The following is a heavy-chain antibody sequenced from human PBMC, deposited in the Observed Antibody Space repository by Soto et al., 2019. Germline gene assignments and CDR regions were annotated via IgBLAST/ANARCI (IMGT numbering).Heavy chain of an antibody. CDR1: GFTFSSYS. Sequence: EVQLVESGGGLVKPGGSLRLSCAASGFTFSSYSMNWVRQAPGKGLEWVSSISSSSSYIYYADSVKGRFTISRDNAKNSLYLQMNSLRAEDTAVYYCARGRSRDGYPFDYWGQGTLVTVSS. V-gene: IGHV3-21*01. D-gene: IGHD5-12*01. J-gene: IGHJ4*02. CDR3: ARGRSRDGYPFDY. CDR2: ISSSSSYI.